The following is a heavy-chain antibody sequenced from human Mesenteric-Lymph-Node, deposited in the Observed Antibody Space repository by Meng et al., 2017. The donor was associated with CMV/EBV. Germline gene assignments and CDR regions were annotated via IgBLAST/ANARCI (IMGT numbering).Heavy chain of an antibody. V-gene: IGHV4-39*01. CDR2: IYYSGST. Sequence: GSISSSSYYGGWVRQPPGKGLEWIGSIYYSGSTYYNPSLKSRVTISVDTSKNQFSLKLSSVTAADTAVYYCATLPNGDYSMGYFDYWGQGTLVTVSS. CDR1: GSISSSSYY. D-gene: IGHD4-17*01. CDR3: ATLPNGDYSMGYFDY. J-gene: IGHJ4*02.